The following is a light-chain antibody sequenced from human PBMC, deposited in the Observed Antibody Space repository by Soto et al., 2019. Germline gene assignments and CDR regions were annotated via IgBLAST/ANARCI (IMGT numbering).Light chain of an antibody. CDR1: SGSLASND. V-gene: IGLV6-57*01. J-gene: IGLJ2*01. Sequence: NFMLTQPHSVSESPGKTVTISGTRSSGSLASNDVQWYQQRPGSSPTTVIYENNQRPSGVPDRFSGSTDGSSNSASLTIAGLQTEDEADYYCQSYDRSTVVFGGGTKLTVL. CDR3: QSYDRSTVV. CDR2: ENN.